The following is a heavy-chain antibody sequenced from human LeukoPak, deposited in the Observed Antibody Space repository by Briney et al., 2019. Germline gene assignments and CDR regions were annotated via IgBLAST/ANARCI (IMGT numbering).Heavy chain of an antibody. V-gene: IGHV1-69*05. CDR2: IIPIFGTA. Sequence: SVKVSCKASGGTFSSYAISWVRQAPGQGLEWMGRIIPIFGTANYAQKFQGRVTITTDESTSTAYMELSSLRSEDTAVYYCASSFRMTRRDGYNYGYWGQGTLVTVSS. CDR1: GGTFSSYA. J-gene: IGHJ4*02. CDR3: ASSFRMTRRDGYNYGY. D-gene: IGHD5-24*01.